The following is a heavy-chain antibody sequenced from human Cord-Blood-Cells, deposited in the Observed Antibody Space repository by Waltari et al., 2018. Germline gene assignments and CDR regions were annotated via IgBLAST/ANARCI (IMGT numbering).Heavy chain of an antibody. V-gene: IGHV3-73*02. CDR2: IRSKANSYAT. Sequence: EVQLVESGGGLVQPGGSLQLSCAAPGLTFRAPAMPRARQASGKGLEWVGRIRSKANSYATAYAASVKGRFTISRDDSKNTAYLQMNSLKTEDTAVYYCTSAQQLVDYWGQGTLVTVSS. D-gene: IGHD6-6*01. J-gene: IGHJ4*02. CDR1: GLTFRAPA. CDR3: TSAQQLVDY.